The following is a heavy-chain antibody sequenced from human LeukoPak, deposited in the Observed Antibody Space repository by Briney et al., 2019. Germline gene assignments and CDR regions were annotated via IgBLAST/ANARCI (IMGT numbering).Heavy chain of an antibody. CDR1: GGSFSGYY. J-gene: IGHJ6*02. Sequence: SETLSLTCAVYGGSFSGYYWSWIRQPPGKGLEWIGEINHSGSTNYNPSLKSRVTISVDKSKNQFSLKLSSVTAADTAVYYCAVVWFGELQDGMDVWGQGTTVTVSS. D-gene: IGHD3-10*01. CDR2: INHSGST. V-gene: IGHV4-34*01. CDR3: AVVWFGELQDGMDV.